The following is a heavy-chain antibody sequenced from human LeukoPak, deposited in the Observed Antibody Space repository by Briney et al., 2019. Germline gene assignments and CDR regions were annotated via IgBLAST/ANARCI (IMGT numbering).Heavy chain of an antibody. Sequence: SETLSLTCTVSGGSISSGGYYWSWIRHHPGKGLEWIGYIYYSGSTYYNPSLKSRVTISVDTSKNQFSLKLSPVTAADTAVYYCARESPLGYCSGGSCSQYYFDYWGQGTLVTVSS. J-gene: IGHJ4*02. V-gene: IGHV4-31*03. CDR2: IYYSGST. CDR3: ARESPLGYCSGGSCSQYYFDY. CDR1: GGSISSGGYY. D-gene: IGHD2-15*01.